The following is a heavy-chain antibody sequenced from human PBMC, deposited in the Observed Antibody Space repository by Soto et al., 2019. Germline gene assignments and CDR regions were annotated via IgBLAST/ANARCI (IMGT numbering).Heavy chain of an antibody. J-gene: IGHJ6*02. Sequence: GGSLRLSCAASGFTFSSYAMHWVRQAPGKGLEWVAVISYDGSNKYYADSVKGRFTISRDNSKNTLYLQMNSLRAEDTAVYYCARAGSSWLLDYYYGMDVWGQGTTVTVSS. CDR2: ISYDGSNK. D-gene: IGHD6-13*01. V-gene: IGHV3-30-3*01. CDR1: GFTFSSYA. CDR3: ARAGSSWLLDYYYGMDV.